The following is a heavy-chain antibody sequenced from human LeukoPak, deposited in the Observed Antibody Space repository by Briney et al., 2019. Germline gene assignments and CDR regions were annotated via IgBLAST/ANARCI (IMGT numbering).Heavy chain of an antibody. CDR2: INPNSGGT. Sequence: ASVKVSCKASGYTFTGYYMHWVRQAPGQGLEWMGWINPNSGGTNYAQKFQGRVTMTRDTSISTAYMELSRLRSDDTAVYYCTRGAKGVYYMDVWGKGTTVTVSS. V-gene: IGHV1-2*02. CDR1: GYTFTGYY. J-gene: IGHJ6*03. CDR3: TRGAKGVYYMDV. D-gene: IGHD4/OR15-4a*01.